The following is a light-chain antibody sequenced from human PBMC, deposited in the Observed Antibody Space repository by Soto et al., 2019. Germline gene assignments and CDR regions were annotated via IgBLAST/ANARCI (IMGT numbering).Light chain of an antibody. CDR3: QQNSNWQGT. J-gene: IGKJ1*01. Sequence: EIVLTQSPATLSLSPGDRVTLSCRASQRFSTYVNWFQQKPGQPPRLLIYGASNRVTGIPDRISGSVSGTDFTLTISSLEPGDSAVYYRQQNSNWQGTFGHGTKL. CDR2: GAS. CDR1: QRFSTY. V-gene: IGKV3D-11*01.